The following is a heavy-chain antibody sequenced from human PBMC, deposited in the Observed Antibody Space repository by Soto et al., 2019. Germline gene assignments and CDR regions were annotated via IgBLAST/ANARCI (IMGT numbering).Heavy chain of an antibody. V-gene: IGHV3-64*01. Sequence: EVQLVESGGGLVQPGGSLRLSCAASGFTFSSYAMHWVRQAPGKGLEYVSAISSNGGSTYYANSVKGRFTISRDNSKNTLYLQMGSLRAEDMAVYYCARALGCAFDIWGQGTMVTVSS. J-gene: IGHJ3*02. CDR2: ISSNGGST. CDR3: ARALGCAFDI. D-gene: IGHD6-19*01. CDR1: GFTFSSYA.